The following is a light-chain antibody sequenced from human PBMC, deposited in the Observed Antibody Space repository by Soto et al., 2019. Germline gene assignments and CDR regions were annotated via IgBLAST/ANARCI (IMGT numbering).Light chain of an antibody. CDR3: FSFTTTRTHV. J-gene: IGLJ1*01. CDR1: SSDIGAYDY. V-gene: IGLV2-14*01. Sequence: QSALTQPASLSGSPGQSITTSCTGTSSDIGAYDYVSWFQQHPGKAPKLMISEVNNRPAGVSNRFSGSTPGNTAXLTXSGXXVEDEAEYFCFSFTTTRTHVFGTGTKVTVL. CDR2: EVN.